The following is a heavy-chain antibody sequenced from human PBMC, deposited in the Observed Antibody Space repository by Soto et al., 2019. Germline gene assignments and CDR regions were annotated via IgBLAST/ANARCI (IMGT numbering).Heavy chain of an antibody. Sequence: GGSLRLSCAASGFTFDDYAMHWVRQAPGKGLEWVSGISWNSGSIGYADSVKGRFTISRDNAKNSLYLQMNSLRAEDTALYYCAKDQNYDISTGRFDYWGQGTLVTVSS. J-gene: IGHJ4*02. CDR2: ISWNSGSI. CDR3: AKDQNYDISTGRFDY. CDR1: GFTFDDYA. D-gene: IGHD3-9*01. V-gene: IGHV3-9*01.